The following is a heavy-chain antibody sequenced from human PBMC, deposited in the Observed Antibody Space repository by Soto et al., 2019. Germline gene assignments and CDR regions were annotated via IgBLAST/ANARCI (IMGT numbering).Heavy chain of an antibody. CDR1: GGSFSGYY. J-gene: IGHJ4*02. D-gene: IGHD3-22*01. Sequence: SETLSLTCAVYGGSFSGYYWSWIRQPPGKGLEWIGEINHSGSTNYNPSLKSRVSISVDTSKNEVSLKLTSVTAADTAVYYCARLGGYYQALDSWGQGTVVTVSS. V-gene: IGHV4-34*01. CDR2: INHSGST. CDR3: ARLGGYYQALDS.